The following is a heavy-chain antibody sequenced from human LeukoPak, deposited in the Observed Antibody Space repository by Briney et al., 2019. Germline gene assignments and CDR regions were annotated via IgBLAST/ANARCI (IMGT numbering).Heavy chain of an antibody. CDR1: GGSITTTNY. CDR2: INHSGST. Sequence: SETLSLTCGVSGGSITTTNYWSWIRQPPGKGLEWIGEINHSGSTNYNPSLKSRVTISVDTSKNQFSLKLSSVTAADTAVYYCARGRGYSYGYLDYWGQGTLVTVSS. J-gene: IGHJ4*02. D-gene: IGHD5-18*01. CDR3: ARGRGYSYGYLDY. V-gene: IGHV4/OR15-8*01.